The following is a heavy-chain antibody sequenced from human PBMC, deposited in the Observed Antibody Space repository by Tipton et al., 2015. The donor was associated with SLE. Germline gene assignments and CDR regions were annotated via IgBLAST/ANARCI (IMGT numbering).Heavy chain of an antibody. CDR3: ARHPLRPPFDY. CDR1: GGSFSGYY. D-gene: IGHD3-3*01. J-gene: IGHJ4*02. V-gene: IGHV4-34*01. CDR2: INHSGST. Sequence: TLSLTCAVYGGSFSGYYWSWIRQPPGKGLEWIGEINHSGSTNYNPSLKSRVTISVDTSKNQFSLKLSSVTAADTAVYYCARHPLRPPFDYWGQGTLVTVSS.